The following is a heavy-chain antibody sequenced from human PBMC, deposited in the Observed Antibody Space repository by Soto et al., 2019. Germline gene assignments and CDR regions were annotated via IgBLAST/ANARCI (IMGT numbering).Heavy chain of an antibody. V-gene: IGHV3-21*01. D-gene: IGHD2-15*01. CDR3: AKPREGYCSGGSCPPNAFDI. CDR1: GFTFSSYS. J-gene: IGHJ3*02. Sequence: GGSLRLSCAASGFTFSSYSMNWVRQAPGKGLEWVSSISSSSSYIYYADSVKGRFTISRDNAKNSLYLQMNSLRAEDTAVYYCAKPREGYCSGGSCPPNAFDIWGQGTMVTVSS. CDR2: ISSSSSYI.